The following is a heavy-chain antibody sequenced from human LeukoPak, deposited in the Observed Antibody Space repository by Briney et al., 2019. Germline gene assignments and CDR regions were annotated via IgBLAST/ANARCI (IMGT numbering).Heavy chain of an antibody. V-gene: IGHV3-30-3*01. CDR3: ARSMPYGSGSYSYYYYGMDV. D-gene: IGHD3-10*01. Sequence: GGSRSLSGAASGFTFGSYAMHWFRQAPGKGLEWVAVISYDGSNKYYADSVKGRFTISRDNSKNTLYLQMNSLRAEDTAVYYCARSMPYGSGSYSYYYYGMDVWGQGTTVTVSS. CDR2: ISYDGSNK. CDR1: GFTFGSYA. J-gene: IGHJ6*02.